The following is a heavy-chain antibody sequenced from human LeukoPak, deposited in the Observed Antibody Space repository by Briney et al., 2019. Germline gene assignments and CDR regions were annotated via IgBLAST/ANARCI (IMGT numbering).Heavy chain of an antibody. CDR2: IYYSGGA. CDR3: ARGTMMVGP. V-gene: IGHV4-59*01. CDR1: GGSISGYY. J-gene: IGHJ5*02. Sequence: SETLSLTCTVSGGSISGYYWSWIRQPPGKGLEWIGYIYYSGGANYNPSLKSRVTISVDTSKNQFSLKLSSVTAADTAVYYCARGTMMVGPWGQGTLVTVSS. D-gene: IGHD3-22*01.